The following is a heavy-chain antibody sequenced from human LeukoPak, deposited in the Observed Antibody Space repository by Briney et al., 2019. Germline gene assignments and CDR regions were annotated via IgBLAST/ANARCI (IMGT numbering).Heavy chain of an antibody. CDR2: MNPNSGNT. J-gene: IGHJ4*02. D-gene: IGHD6-19*01. CDR1: GYTFTSYD. Sequence: EASVKVSCKASGYTFTSYDINWVRQATGQGPEWMGWMNPNSGNTGYAQKFQGRVSMTRNTSISTAYMELSSLRSEDTAVYYCARGPLSGWYQIDYWGQGTLVTVSS. V-gene: IGHV1-8*01. CDR3: ARGPLSGWYQIDY.